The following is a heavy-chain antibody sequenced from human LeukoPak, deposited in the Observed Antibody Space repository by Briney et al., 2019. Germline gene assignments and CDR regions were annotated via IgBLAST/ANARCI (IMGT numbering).Heavy chain of an antibody. V-gene: IGHV1-2*02. Sequence: ASVKVSCKASGYTFTGYYMHWVRQVPGQGLEWMGWINPNSGGTNYAQKFQGRVTMTRDTSISTAYMELSRLRSDDTAVYYCARVLCCGSSPDYWGQGTLVTVSS. CDR1: GYTFTGYY. CDR2: INPNSGGT. J-gene: IGHJ4*02. D-gene: IGHD6-6*01. CDR3: ARVLCCGSSPDY.